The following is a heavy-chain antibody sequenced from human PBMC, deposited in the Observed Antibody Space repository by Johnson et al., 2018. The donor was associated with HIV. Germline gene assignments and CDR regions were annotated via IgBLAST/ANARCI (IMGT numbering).Heavy chain of an antibody. Sequence: VQLVESGGGVVQPGGSLRLSCAASGFTFSSHWMHWVRQAPGKGLVWVSRINSDGSIISYADSVKGRLTISRDNAKNTFFLQMNSLRPEDTAVYYCAKDQGNLRFAFDIWGQGTLVTVSS. CDR2: INSDGSII. J-gene: IGHJ3*02. D-gene: IGHD1-7*01. CDR3: AKDQGNLRFAFDI. V-gene: IGHV3-74*02. CDR1: GFTFSSHW.